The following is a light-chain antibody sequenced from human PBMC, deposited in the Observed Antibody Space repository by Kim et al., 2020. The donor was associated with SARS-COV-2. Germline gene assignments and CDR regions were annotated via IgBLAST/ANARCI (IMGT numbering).Light chain of an antibody. V-gene: IGKV1-39*01. CDR2: AAS. Sequence: ASVGDRVTITCRTTQSISSLLNWYQQKPGRAPKLLISAASTLQGVVPSRFSGSGSETDFTLTISSLQPEDFATYFCQQSYITPFTFGPGTKVDIK. CDR3: QQSYITPFT. J-gene: IGKJ3*01. CDR1: QSISSL.